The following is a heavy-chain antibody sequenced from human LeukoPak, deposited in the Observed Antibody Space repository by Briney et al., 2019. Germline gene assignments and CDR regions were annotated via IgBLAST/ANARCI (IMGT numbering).Heavy chain of an antibody. J-gene: IGHJ6*02. Sequence: GGSLRLSCAASGFTFSSPWMHWVRQAPGKGLVWVSRIDSDGSSTSYVDSVQGRFTISRDNAKNTLYLQMNGLRAEDTAVYYCARTIPFHYGMDVWGQGTTVTVPS. V-gene: IGHV3-74*01. CDR2: IDSDGSST. CDR3: ARTIPFHYGMDV. D-gene: IGHD2-2*02. CDR1: GFTFSSPW.